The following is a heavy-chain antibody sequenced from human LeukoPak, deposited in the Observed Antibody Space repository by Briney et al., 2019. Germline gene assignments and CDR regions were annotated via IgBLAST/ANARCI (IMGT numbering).Heavy chain of an antibody. CDR3: IRLARYYYDSSGSRITPDYYFDY. D-gene: IGHD3-22*01. CDR1: GFTFSGSA. Sequence: GGSLRLSCAASGFTFSGSAMHWVRQASGKGLEWVGRIRSKANSYATAYAASVKGRFTISRDDSKNTAYLQMNSLKTEDTAVYYRIRLARYYYDSSGSRITPDYYFDYWGQGTLVTVSS. V-gene: IGHV3-73*01. CDR2: IRSKANSYAT. J-gene: IGHJ4*02.